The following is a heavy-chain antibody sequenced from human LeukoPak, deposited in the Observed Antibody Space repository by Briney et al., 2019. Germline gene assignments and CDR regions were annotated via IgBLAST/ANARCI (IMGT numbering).Heavy chain of an antibody. V-gene: IGHV4-59*08. D-gene: IGHD2-2*01. CDR2: IPYCGDT. CDR1: GASISSHY. CDR3: ARLTDDVVVPRITYHYFDS. J-gene: IGHJ4*02. Sequence: SETLSPTCTVSGASISSHYWSCIRQPPGKGLEYIAYIPYCGDTNYNPTLKSRVTISLDTSKKRLSLRLSSVTAADTAVYYCARLTDDVVVPRITYHYFDSWGQGTRITVSS.